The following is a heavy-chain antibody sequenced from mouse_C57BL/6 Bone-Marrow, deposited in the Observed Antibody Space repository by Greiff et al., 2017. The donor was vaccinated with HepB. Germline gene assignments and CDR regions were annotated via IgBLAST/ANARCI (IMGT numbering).Heavy chain of an antibody. CDR1: GYTFTSYW. J-gene: IGHJ1*03. D-gene: IGHD2-5*01. V-gene: IGHV1-52*01. Sequence: QVQLQQPGAELVRPGSSVKLSCKASGYTFTSYWMHWVKQRPIQGLEWIGNIDPSDSETHYNQKFKDKATLTVDKSSSTAYMQLSSLTSEDSEVYYCARSGAYYSNPWYFDVWGTGTTVTVSS. CDR2: IDPSDSET. CDR3: ARSGAYYSNPWYFDV.